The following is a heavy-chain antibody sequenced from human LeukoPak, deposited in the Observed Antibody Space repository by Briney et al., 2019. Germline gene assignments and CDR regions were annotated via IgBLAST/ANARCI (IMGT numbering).Heavy chain of an antibody. J-gene: IGHJ4*02. CDR1: GYTFTTFE. Sequence: GESLKISCKGSGYTFTTFEINWVRQATGQGLEWMGWMNPSSGNTDYAQKFQGRVTFTRDTSSSTMYMELSGLRSEDMAVYYCARGTHSSSGSLYYFDFWGQGTLVTVSS. CDR3: ARGTHSSSGSLYYFDF. D-gene: IGHD1-26*01. V-gene: IGHV1-8*02. CDR2: MNPSSGNT.